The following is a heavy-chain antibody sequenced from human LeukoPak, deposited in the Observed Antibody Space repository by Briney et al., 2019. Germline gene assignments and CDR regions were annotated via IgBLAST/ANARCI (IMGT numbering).Heavy chain of an antibody. CDR1: GASFSYDY. J-gene: IGHJ5*01. Sequence: PETLSLTCAVYGASFSYDYWSWIRQAPGKGLEWIGEINHSGSITYNPSLKSRVTISAEKSKSQFSLGLTSVTAADTAVYYCAKGVWAPRFDSWGQGTLVTVSS. CDR2: INHSGSI. D-gene: IGHD7-27*01. CDR3: AKGVWAPRFDS. V-gene: IGHV4-34*01.